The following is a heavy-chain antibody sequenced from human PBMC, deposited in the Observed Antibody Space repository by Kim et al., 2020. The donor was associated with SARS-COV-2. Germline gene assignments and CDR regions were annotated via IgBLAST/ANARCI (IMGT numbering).Heavy chain of an antibody. CDR1: GGSFSGYY. D-gene: IGHD4-17*01. CDR2: INHSGST. Sequence: SETLSLTCAVYGGSFSGYYCSWIRQPPGKGLEWIGEINHSGSTNYNPSLKSRVTISVDTSKNQFSLKLSSVTAADTAVYYCARGGPDYGCDYWGQGTLVTVSS. CDR3: ARGGPDYGCDY. J-gene: IGHJ4*02. V-gene: IGHV4-34*01.